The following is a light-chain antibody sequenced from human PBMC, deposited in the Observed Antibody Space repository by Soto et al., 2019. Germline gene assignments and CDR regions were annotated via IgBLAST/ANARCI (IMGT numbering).Light chain of an antibody. CDR3: SSYSSGSTLYV. V-gene: IGLV2-14*01. CDR1: SSDIGHYDY. CDR2: EAS. Sequence: QSALTQPASVSGSPGQSITISCTGTSSDIGHYDYVSWYQQHPGRAPRLLIYEASYRPSGVSHRFSGSKFGNTASLTISGLQAEDEADYHCSSYSSGSTLYVFGTGTKLTVL. J-gene: IGLJ1*01.